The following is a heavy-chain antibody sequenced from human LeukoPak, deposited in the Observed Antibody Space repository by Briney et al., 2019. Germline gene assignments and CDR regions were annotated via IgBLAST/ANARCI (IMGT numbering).Heavy chain of an antibody. Sequence: SETLSLTCTVSGGSISSSSYYWGWIRQPRGKGREWFGSIYYSGSTYYNPSLKSRVTISVDTSKNQFSLKLSSVTAADTAVYYCAREGDYGKYYYYGMDVWGQGTTVTVSS. V-gene: IGHV4-39*07. D-gene: IGHD4-17*01. CDR3: AREGDYGKYYYYGMDV. CDR1: GGSISSSSYY. J-gene: IGHJ6*02. CDR2: IYYSGST.